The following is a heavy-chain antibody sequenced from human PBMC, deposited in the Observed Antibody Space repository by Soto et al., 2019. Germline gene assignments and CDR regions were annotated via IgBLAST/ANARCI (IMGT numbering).Heavy chain of an antibody. CDR3: VKGSVWIWLDP. CDR2: ISGSAGVA. V-gene: IGHV3-23*01. CDR1: GFLISANA. Sequence: GGSLRLSCAASGFLISANAMSWVRQAPGGGLEWVSTISGSAGVAFYADSVRGWFIISRDISKNTLYLQLSTLRADDMARYYCVKGSVWIWLDPWGEGILVTVYS. D-gene: IGHD5-12*01. J-gene: IGHJ5*02.